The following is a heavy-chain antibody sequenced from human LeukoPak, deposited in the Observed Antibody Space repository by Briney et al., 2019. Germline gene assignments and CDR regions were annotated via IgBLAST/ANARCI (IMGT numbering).Heavy chain of an antibody. CDR3: ATLNTGYSSSGYLGY. Sequence: SETLSLTCTVSGGSISSYYWSWIRQPPGKGLEWIGYIYYSGSTNYNPSLKSRVTISVDTSKNQFSLKLSSVTAADTAVYYCATLNTGYSSSGYLGYWGQGTLVTVSS. D-gene: IGHD6-13*01. V-gene: IGHV4-59*08. CDR2: IYYSGST. CDR1: GGSISSYY. J-gene: IGHJ4*02.